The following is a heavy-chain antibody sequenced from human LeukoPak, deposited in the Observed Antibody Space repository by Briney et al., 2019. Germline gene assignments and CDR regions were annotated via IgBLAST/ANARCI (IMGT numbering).Heavy chain of an antibody. J-gene: IGHJ4*02. CDR2: IIPNLGTT. V-gene: IGHV1-69*04. D-gene: IGHD5-24*01. CDR1: GGTSNSHA. CDR3: ATTNDGGGYQWGDFFDF. Sequence: SVKVSCKASGGTSNSHAISWVRQAPRQGLEWMGRIIPNLGTTNRAQNFQDRVTLTADKSTNTAYMELTSLTSDDTAVYYCATTNDGGGYQWGDFFDFWGQGTLVTVSS.